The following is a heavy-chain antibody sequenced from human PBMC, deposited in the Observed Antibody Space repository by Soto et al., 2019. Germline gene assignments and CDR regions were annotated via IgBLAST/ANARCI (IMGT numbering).Heavy chain of an antibody. Sequence: QVQLVESGGGVVQPGRSLRLSCVGSGFIFSNYGMHWVRQAPGKGLEWVAFISYDGSDILYADSVKGRFTISRDNSKSTLFLDMNRPTAEDTAIYFCAIVRVADSPLDHWGQGTLVTVSS. J-gene: IGHJ4*02. CDR2: ISYDGSDI. D-gene: IGHD3-10*02. CDR3: AIVRVADSPLDH. V-gene: IGHV3-30*03. CDR1: GFIFSNYG.